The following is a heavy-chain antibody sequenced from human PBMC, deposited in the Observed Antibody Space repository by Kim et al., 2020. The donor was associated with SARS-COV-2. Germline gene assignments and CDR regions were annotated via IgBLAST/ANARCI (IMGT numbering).Heavy chain of an antibody. CDR3: AANWAHY. V-gene: IGHV3-48*04. Sequence: ISISSSTIYYADSVKGRFTISRDNAKNSLYLQMNSLRAEDTAVYYCAANWAHYLGQGTLVTVSS. D-gene: IGHD7-27*01. J-gene: IGHJ4*02. CDR2: ISISSSTI.